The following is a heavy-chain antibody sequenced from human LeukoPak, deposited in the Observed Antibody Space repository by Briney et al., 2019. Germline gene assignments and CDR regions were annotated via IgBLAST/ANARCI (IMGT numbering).Heavy chain of an antibody. Sequence: GGSLRLSCAASGFTVSSNYMSWVRQAPGKGLEWVSVIYSGGSTYYADSVKGRFTISRDNSKNTLYLQMNSLRAEDTAVYYCANHYSGYDPLYFDYWGQGTLVTVSS. CDR2: IYSGGST. D-gene: IGHD5-12*01. J-gene: IGHJ4*02. CDR3: ANHYSGYDPLYFDY. CDR1: GFTVSSNY. V-gene: IGHV3-53*05.